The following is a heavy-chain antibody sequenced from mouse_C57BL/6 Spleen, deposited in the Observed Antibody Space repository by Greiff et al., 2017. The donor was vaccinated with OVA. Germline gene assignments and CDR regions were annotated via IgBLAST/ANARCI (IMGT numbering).Heavy chain of an antibody. D-gene: IGHD1-1*01. Sequence: QVQLQQPGAELVKPGASVKLSCKASGYTFTSYWMQWVKQRPGQGLEWIGEIDPSDSYTNYNQKFKGKATLTVDTSSSTAYMQLSSLTSEDSAVYYCARRGIPYYYGSGPYWGQGTLVTVSA. CDR3: ARRGIPYYYGSGPY. CDR2: IDPSDSYT. CDR1: GYTFTSYW. V-gene: IGHV1-50*01. J-gene: IGHJ3*01.